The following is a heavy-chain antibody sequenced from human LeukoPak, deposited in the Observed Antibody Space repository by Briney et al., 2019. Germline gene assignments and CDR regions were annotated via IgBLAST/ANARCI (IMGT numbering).Heavy chain of an antibody. CDR2: IKQDGSEQ. CDR3: TRVGDYGSGSYYRFVDY. V-gene: IGHV3-7*01. J-gene: IGHJ4*02. CDR1: GFTFSQCK. D-gene: IGHD3-10*01. Sequence: GGSLRLSCAASGFTFSQCKMTWVRQAPGKGLEWVANIKQDGSEQHVVDSLRGRFTISRDNAKNSLYLQMNSLRVEDTAVYYCTRVGDYGSGSYYRFVDYWGQGTLVTVSS.